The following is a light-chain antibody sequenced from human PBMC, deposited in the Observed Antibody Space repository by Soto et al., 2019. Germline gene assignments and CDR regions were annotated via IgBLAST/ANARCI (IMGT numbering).Light chain of an antibody. CDR1: QSVRSH. CDR2: QAS. V-gene: IGKV3-11*01. CDR3: QQRSDSPIT. J-gene: IGKJ5*01. Sequence: EIVLTQSPATLSLSPGERSTLSCRGSQSVRSHLVWYEQKPGQAPRLLIYQASNRATGIPARFSGSGSGTDFTLTISSLEPEDFALYYCQQRSDSPITFGQGTRLEIK.